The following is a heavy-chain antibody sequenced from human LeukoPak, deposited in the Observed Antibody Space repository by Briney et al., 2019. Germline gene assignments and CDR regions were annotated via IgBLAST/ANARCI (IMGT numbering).Heavy chain of an antibody. J-gene: IGHJ5*02. CDR3: ASGGTLGDWYDA. V-gene: IGHV3-48*03. CDR1: GFTFSSYE. CDR2: ISSSGSTI. D-gene: IGHD1-1*01. Sequence: GGSLRLSCAASGFTFSSYEMNWVRQAPGKGLEWVSYISSSGSTIYYADSVKGRFTISRDNAKNSLYLQMNSLRANDTAVYYCASGGTLGDWYDAWGKGTLVTVSS.